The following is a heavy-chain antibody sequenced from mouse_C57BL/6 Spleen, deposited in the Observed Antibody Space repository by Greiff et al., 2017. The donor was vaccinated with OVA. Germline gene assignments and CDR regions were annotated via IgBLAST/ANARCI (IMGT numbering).Heavy chain of an antibody. CDR1: GYTFTDYY. CDR2: INPNNGGT. V-gene: IGHV1-26*01. Sequence: EVKLQQSGPELVKPGASVKISCKASGYTFTDYYMNWVKQSHGKSLEWIGDINPNNGGTSYNQKFKGKATLTVDKSSSTAYMELRSLTSEDSAVYYCAIDSSGYGHFDYWGQGTTLTVSS. J-gene: IGHJ2*01. CDR3: AIDSSGYGHFDY. D-gene: IGHD3-2*02.